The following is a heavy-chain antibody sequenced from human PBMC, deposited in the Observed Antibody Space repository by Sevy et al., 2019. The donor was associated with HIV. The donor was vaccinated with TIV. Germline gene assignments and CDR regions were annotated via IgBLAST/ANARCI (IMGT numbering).Heavy chain of an antibody. V-gene: IGHV3-7*01. CDR3: ARDVAAGDF. Sequence: GGSLRLSCAASGFTFTRYWMTWVRQAPGKGLQWLGNINEDGTEKYYRDSVRGRFTISRDNAKKSLHLQINSLRVDDTGVYYCARDVAAGDFWGQGTLVTVSS. J-gene: IGHJ4*02. CDR1: GFTFTRYW. D-gene: IGHD2-21*01. CDR2: INEDGTEK.